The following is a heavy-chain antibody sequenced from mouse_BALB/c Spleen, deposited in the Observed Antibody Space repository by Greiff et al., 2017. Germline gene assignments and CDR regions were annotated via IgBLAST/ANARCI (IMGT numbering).Heavy chain of an antibody. J-gene: IGHJ2*01. Sequence: EVNVVESGGGLVKPGGSLKLSCAASGFTFSSYAMSWVRQTPEKRLEWVASISSGGSTYYPDSVKGRFTISRDNARNILYLQMSSLRSEDTAMYYCAREGGVDYWGQGTTLTVSS. CDR1: GFTFSSYA. V-gene: IGHV5-6-5*01. CDR3: AREGGVDY. CDR2: ISSGGST.